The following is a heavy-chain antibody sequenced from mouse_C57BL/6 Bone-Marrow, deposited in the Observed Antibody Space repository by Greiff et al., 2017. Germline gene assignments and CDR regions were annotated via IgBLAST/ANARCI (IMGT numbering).Heavy chain of an antibody. J-gene: IGHJ2*01. CDR2: IDPSDSYT. V-gene: IGHV1-69*01. CDR1: GYTFTSYW. Sequence: QVQLQQPGAELVMPGASVKLSCKASGYTFTSYWMHWVKQRPGHGLEWIGEIDPSDSYTNYNQKFKGKSTLTVDKSSSTAYMQLSSLTSEDSAVYYCARDYDYDGGDYFDDWGQGTTLTVSS. CDR3: ARDYDYDGGDYFDD. D-gene: IGHD2-4*01.